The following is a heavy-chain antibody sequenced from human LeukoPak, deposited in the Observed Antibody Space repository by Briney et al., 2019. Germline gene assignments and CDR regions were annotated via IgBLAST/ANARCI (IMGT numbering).Heavy chain of an antibody. D-gene: IGHD2-21*02. CDR3: ARVVTAIYWFDP. Sequence: SETLSLTCTVSGYSISSGYYWGWIRQPPGKGLEWIGSIYHSGSTYYNPSLKSRVTISVDTSKNQFSLKLSSVTAADTAVYYCARVVTAIYWFDPWGQGTLVTVSS. J-gene: IGHJ5*02. CDR2: IYHSGST. V-gene: IGHV4-38-2*02. CDR1: GYSISSGYY.